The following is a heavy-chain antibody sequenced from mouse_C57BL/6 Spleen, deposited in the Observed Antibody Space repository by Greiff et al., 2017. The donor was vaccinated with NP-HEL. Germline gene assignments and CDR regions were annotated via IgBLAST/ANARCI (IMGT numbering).Heavy chain of an antibody. CDR3: ARDYGSRYFDD. Sequence: VQLQQSGAELVRPGTSVKLSCKASGYTFTSYWMHWVKQRPGQGLEWIGVIDPSDSYTNYNQKFKGKATLTVDTSSSTAYMQLSSLTSEDSAVYYCARDYGSRYFDDWGQGTTLTVSS. J-gene: IGHJ2*01. CDR1: GYTFTSYW. CDR2: IDPSDSYT. D-gene: IGHD1-1*01. V-gene: IGHV1-59*01.